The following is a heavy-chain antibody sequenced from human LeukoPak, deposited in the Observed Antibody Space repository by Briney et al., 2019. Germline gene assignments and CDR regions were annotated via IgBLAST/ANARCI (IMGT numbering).Heavy chain of an antibody. CDR1: GGSISSGGYY. Sequence: SQTLSLTCTVSGGSISSGGYYWSWIRQHPGKGLEWIGYIYYSGSTYYNPSLKSRVTISVDTPKNQFSLKLSSVTAADTAVYYCARASHHVSMVQGVIIMEDYWGQGTLVTVSS. CDR3: ARASHHVSMVQGVIIMEDY. CDR2: IYYSGST. V-gene: IGHV4-31*03. J-gene: IGHJ4*02. D-gene: IGHD3-10*01.